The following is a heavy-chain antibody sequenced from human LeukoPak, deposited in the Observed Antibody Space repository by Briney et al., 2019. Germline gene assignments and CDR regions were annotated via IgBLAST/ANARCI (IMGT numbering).Heavy chain of an antibody. CDR1: GFTFGKYW. J-gene: IGHJ4*02. CDR2: IKLDGSEK. V-gene: IGHV3-7*01. CDR3: ARSNILTGYYGGDY. Sequence: GGSLRLSCVASGFTFGKYWMSWVRQAPGKGLEWVANIKLDGSEKNYVDSVKGRFTISRDNTKNSLYLQMNSLRAEDTAVYYCARSNILTGYYGGDYWGQGTLVTVSS. D-gene: IGHD3-9*01.